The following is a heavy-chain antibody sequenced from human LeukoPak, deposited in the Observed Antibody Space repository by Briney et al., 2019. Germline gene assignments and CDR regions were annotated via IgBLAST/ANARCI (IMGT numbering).Heavy chain of an antibody. CDR1: GFTFSSYA. Sequence: PGGSLRLSCAASGFTFSSYAMSWVRQAPGKGLEWVSAISGSGGSTYYADSVKGRFTISRDNSKNTLYLQMNSLRAEDTAVYYCARGRGGYSYGSFDYWGQGTLVTVSS. J-gene: IGHJ4*02. V-gene: IGHV3-23*01. CDR3: ARGRGGYSYGSFDY. D-gene: IGHD5-18*01. CDR2: ISGSGGST.